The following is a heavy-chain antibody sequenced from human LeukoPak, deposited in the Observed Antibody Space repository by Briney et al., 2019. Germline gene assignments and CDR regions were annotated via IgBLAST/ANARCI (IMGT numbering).Heavy chain of an antibody. V-gene: IGHV4-38-2*02. CDR1: GYSISSGYY. CDR2: FYHSGST. CDR3: ARLGDSSGYYAFDY. D-gene: IGHD3-22*01. J-gene: IGHJ4*02. Sequence: PSETLSLTCTVSGYSISSGYYWGWIRQPPGKGLEWVGSFYHSGSTYYNPSLRSRVTISVDKSKNQFSLRLSSVTAADTAVYYCARLGDSSGYYAFDYWGQGTLVTVSS.